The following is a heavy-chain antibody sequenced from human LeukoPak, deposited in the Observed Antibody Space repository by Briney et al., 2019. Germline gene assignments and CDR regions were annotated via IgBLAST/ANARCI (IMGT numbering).Heavy chain of an antibody. J-gene: IGHJ6*02. CDR3: TRGTGCTGGSCSYYGMDV. CDR2: INAGNGDT. D-gene: IGHD2-15*01. V-gene: IGHV1-3*01. Sequence: ASVKVSCKGSGYTFSSYAIHWVRQAPGQKLEWMGWINAGNGDTKYSQKFQGRVTITRDTSATTAYMELSSLRSEDTAVYYCTRGTGCTGGSCSYYGMDVWGQGTTVTVSS. CDR1: GYTFSSYA.